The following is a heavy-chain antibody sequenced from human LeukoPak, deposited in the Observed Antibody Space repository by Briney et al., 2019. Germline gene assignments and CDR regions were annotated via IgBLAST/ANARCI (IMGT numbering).Heavy chain of an antibody. Sequence: SETLSLTRTVSGGSISSYYWSWIRQPPGKGLEWIGYIYYSGSTNYNPSLKSRVTISVDTSKNQFSLKLSSVTAADTAVYYCARSSLADYVWGSYRFNWFDPWGQGTLVTVSS. V-gene: IGHV4-59*01. CDR2: IYYSGST. J-gene: IGHJ5*02. D-gene: IGHD3-16*02. CDR1: GGSISSYY. CDR3: ARSSLADYVWGSYRFNWFDP.